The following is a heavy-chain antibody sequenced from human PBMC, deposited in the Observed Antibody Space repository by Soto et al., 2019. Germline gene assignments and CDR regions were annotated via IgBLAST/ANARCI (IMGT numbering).Heavy chain of an antibody. V-gene: IGHV4-34*01. CDR1: GWSFSGYY. CDR3: ARGADIVVVPPDYYYMDV. J-gene: IGHJ6*03. CDR2: INHSGST. Sequence: SETLSLICAVYGWSFSGYYWSWIRQPPGKGLEWIGEINHSGSTNYNQSRKSRDTISEDTSKNQFSLKLSSVTAADTAVYYCARGADIVVVPPDYYYMDVWGKGTTVS. D-gene: IGHD2-2*01.